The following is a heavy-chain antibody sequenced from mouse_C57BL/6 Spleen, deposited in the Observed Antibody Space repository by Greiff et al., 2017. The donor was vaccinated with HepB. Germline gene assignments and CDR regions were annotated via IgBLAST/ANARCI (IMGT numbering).Heavy chain of an antibody. CDR3: ARCPITTVVADY. Sequence: VQLQQSGPVLVKPGASVKMSCKASGYTFTDYYMNWVKQSHGKSLEWIGVINPYNGGTSYNQKFKGKATLTVDKSSSTAYMELNSLTSEDSAVYYCARCPITTVVADYWGQGTTLTVSS. J-gene: IGHJ2*01. D-gene: IGHD1-1*01. CDR1: GYTFTDYY. CDR2: INPYNGGT. V-gene: IGHV1-19*01.